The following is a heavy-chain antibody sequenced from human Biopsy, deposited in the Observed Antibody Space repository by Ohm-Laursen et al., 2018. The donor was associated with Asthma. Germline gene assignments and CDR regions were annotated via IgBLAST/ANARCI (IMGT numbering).Heavy chain of an antibody. Sequence: SLRPSCAASGFTFSTYAMHWVRQAPGKGLEWVAVISYDGSNKYYADSVKGRFTISRDNSKNTLYLQMNSLRGDDTAVYYCARDMNRDGWYFDYWGQGTLVTVSS. J-gene: IGHJ4*02. CDR2: ISYDGSNK. CDR1: GFTFSTYA. D-gene: IGHD5-24*01. V-gene: IGHV3-30-3*01. CDR3: ARDMNRDGWYFDY.